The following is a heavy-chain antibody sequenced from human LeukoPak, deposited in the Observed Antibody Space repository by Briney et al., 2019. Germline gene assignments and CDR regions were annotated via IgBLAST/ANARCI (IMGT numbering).Heavy chain of an antibody. V-gene: IGHV4-34*01. Sequence: PSETLSLTCAVYGGSFSGYYWSWIRQPPGKGLEWIGEINHSGSTNYNPSLKSRVAISVDTSKNQFSLKLSSVTAADTAVYYCARAKQLVPPTYYYYYYYMDVWGKGTTVTVSS. CDR1: GGSFSGYY. CDR2: INHSGST. CDR3: ARAKQLVPPTYYYYYYYMDV. J-gene: IGHJ6*03. D-gene: IGHD6-13*01.